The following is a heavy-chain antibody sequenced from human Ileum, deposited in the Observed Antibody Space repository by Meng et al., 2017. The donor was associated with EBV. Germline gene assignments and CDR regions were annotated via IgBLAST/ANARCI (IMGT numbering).Heavy chain of an antibody. CDR3: ARSDEGYCSGGSCYGGGFDY. CDR2: IYHSGST. J-gene: IGHJ4*02. CDR1: GGSISSSNW. Sequence: RGWGHGPVKPSGSLSRTCAASGGSISSSNWWSWVRQPPGKGLEWIGEIYHSGSTNYNPSLKSRVTISVDKSKNQFSLKLSSVTAADTAVYYCARSDEGYCSGGSCYGGGFDYWGQGTLVTVSS. V-gene: IGHV4-4*02. D-gene: IGHD2-15*01.